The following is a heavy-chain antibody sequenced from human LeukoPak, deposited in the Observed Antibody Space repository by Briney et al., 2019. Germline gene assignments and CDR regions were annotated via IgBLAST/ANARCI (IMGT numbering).Heavy chain of an antibody. V-gene: IGHV3-7*01. J-gene: IGHJ4*02. D-gene: IGHD6-13*01. CDR2: IKQDGSEK. Sequence: PGGFLRLSCAASGFIFSNYGMHWVRQAPGKGLEWVANIKQDGSEKYYVDSVKGRFTISRDNAKNSLYLQMNSLRAEDTAVYYCARDALAAASDYWGQGTLVTVSS. CDR3: ARDALAAASDY. CDR1: GFIFSNYG.